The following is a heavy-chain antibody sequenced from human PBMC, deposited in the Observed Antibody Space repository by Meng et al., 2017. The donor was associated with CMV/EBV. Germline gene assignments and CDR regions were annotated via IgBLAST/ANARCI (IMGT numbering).Heavy chain of an antibody. V-gene: IGHV4-39*01. CDR1: GSISSSNYF. CDR2: IYYSGST. D-gene: IGHD6-13*01. J-gene: IGHJ4*02. Sequence: GSISSSNYFWGWIRQPPGKGLEWIGSIYYSGSTYYNPSLKSRVTISVDTSKNQFSLKLSSVTAADTALYYCGRLPGAAGPLVNFDYWGQGTLVTVSS. CDR3: GRLPGAAGPLVNFDY.